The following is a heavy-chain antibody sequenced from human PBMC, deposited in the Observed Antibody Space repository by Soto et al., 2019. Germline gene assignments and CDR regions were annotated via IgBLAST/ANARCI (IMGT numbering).Heavy chain of an antibody. CDR1: GYTFTSYY. Sequence: ASVKVSCKASGYTFTSYYMHWVLQAPGQGLEWMGIINPSGGSTSYAQKFQGRVTMTRDTSTSTVYMELSSLRSEDTAVYYCARGTIAAAGTSDLSFDPWGQGTLVTVSS. V-gene: IGHV1-46*01. D-gene: IGHD6-13*01. CDR2: INPSGGST. CDR3: ARGTIAAAGTSDLSFDP. J-gene: IGHJ5*02.